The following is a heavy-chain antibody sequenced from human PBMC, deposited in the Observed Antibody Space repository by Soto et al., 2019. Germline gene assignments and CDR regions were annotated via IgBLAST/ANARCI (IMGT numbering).Heavy chain of an antibody. V-gene: IGHV3-30*18. J-gene: IGHJ4*02. D-gene: IGHD6-19*01. CDR1: GFTFSSYG. CDR3: AKGWRGAVAGYFDY. CDR2: ISYDGSNK. Sequence: GGSLRLSCAASGFTFSSYGMHWVRQAPGKGLEWVAVISYDGSNKYYADSVKGRFTISRDNSENTLYLQMNSLRAEDTAVYYCAKGWRGAVAGYFDYWGQGTLVTVSS.